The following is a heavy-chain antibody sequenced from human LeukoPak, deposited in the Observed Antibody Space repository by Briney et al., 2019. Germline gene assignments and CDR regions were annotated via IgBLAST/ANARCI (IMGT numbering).Heavy chain of an antibody. CDR3: ARRDYYDSSDHAFDI. CDR1: GGSISSYY. D-gene: IGHD3-22*01. CDR2: IYYSGST. V-gene: IGHV4-59*01. Sequence: SETLSLTCTVSGGSISSYYWNWIRQPPGKGLEWIGYIYYSGSTNYNPSLKSRVTISVDTSKNQFSLKLSSVTAADTAVYYCARRDYYDSSDHAFDIWGQGTMVTVSS. J-gene: IGHJ3*02.